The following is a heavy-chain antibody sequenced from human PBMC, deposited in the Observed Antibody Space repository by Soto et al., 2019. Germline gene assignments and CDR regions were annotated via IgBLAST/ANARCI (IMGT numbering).Heavy chain of an antibody. CDR3: ARGTRALITSFFAY. V-gene: IGHV4-59*03. J-gene: IGHJ4*02. Sequence: SETLSLTCSVSGDAISNYYWSWIRQTPGRGLEWIGCVHESGSTDYNPSLRGRVIISLHTSKSQFSLSLGSATAADTATYYCARGTRALITSFFAYWGQGIPVPVSS. CDR2: VHESGST. CDR1: GDAISNYY. D-gene: IGHD1-20*01.